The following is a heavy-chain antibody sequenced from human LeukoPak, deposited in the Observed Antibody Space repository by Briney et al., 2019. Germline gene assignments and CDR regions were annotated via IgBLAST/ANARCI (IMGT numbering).Heavy chain of an antibody. J-gene: IGHJ5*02. D-gene: IGHD4/OR15-4a*01. V-gene: IGHV3-74*03. CDR1: GFSFRNYW. Sequence: SGGSLRLSCVISGFSFRNYWMHWVRQAPGRGLVWVSRLNSDETSATYADSVKGRFTISRDTAKNTLYLDMNSLRVEDTAVYYCARAPPTFLTHRFDPWGQGTLVTVSS. CDR3: ARAPPTFLTHRFDP. CDR2: LNSDETSA.